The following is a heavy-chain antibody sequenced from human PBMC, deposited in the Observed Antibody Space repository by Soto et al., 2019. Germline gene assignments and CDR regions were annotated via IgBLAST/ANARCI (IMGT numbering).Heavy chain of an antibody. J-gene: IGHJ4*02. Sequence: PGESLKISCKGSGYSFTNYWISWVRQMPGKGLEWMGRIDPSDSYTNYSPSFQGHVTISADKSISTAYLQWSSLKASDTAMYYCARHVVAARDYWGQGTLVTVSS. D-gene: IGHD6-13*01. CDR3: ARHVVAARDY. CDR1: GYSFTNYW. V-gene: IGHV5-10-1*01. CDR2: IDPSDSYT.